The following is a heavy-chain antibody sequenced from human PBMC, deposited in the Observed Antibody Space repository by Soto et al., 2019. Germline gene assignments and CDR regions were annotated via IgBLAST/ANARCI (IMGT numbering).Heavy chain of an antibody. D-gene: IGHD2-15*01. J-gene: IGHJ4*02. Sequence: GGSLRLSCAASGFTFSSYEMNWVRQAPGKGLEWVSYISSSGSTIYYADSVKGRFTISRDNAKNSLYLQMNSLRAEDTAVYYCAGGGGYTTMQTLIDYWGQGTLVTVSS. CDR1: GFTFSSYE. V-gene: IGHV3-48*03. CDR2: ISSSGSTI. CDR3: AGGGGYTTMQTLIDY.